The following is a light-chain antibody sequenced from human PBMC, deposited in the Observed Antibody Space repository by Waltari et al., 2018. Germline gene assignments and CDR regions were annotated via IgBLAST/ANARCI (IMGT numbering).Light chain of an antibody. CDR2: EVT. J-gene: IGLJ1*01. CDR3: SSYAGSTYYV. V-gene: IGLV2-8*01. Sequence: QSALTQPPSASGSPGQSVTISCTGASRDVGSYTSVSWYQHHPGKAPKLWIYEVTKRPSGVPDRFSGSKSGNTASLTVSGLLAEDEADYYCSSYAGSTYYVFGTGTKVAVL. CDR1: SRDVGSYTS.